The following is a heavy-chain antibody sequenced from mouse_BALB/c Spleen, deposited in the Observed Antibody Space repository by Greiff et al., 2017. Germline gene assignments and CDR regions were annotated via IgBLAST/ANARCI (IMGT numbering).Heavy chain of an antibody. V-gene: IGHV5-4*01. CDR3: ARDHISRYAMDY. J-gene: IGHJ4*01. Sequence: EVQGVESGGGLVKPGGSLKLSCAASGFTFSSYAMSWVRQTPEKRLEWVATISDGGSYTYYPDSVKGRFTISRDNAKNNLYLQMSSLKSEDTAMYYCARDHISRYAMDYWGQGTSVTVSS. CDR1: GFTFSSYA. CDR2: ISDGGSYT.